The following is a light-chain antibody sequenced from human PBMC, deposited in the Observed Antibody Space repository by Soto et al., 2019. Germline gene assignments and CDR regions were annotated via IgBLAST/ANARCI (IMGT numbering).Light chain of an antibody. Sequence: QSALAQPASVSGSPGQSITISCTGTDSDVGAYDSVSWYQQHPHKAPQLIIYKGTQRPSGVSNRISGSTSGNAASLTISGLQPDDGAAYFCCSSPPESTYFFGTGTNLPAL. CDR3: CSSPPESTYF. J-gene: IGLJ1*01. V-gene: IGLV2-23*01. CDR1: DSDVGAYDS. CDR2: KGT.